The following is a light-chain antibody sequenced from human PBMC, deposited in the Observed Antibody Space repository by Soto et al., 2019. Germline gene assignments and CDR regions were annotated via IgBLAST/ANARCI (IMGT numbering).Light chain of an antibody. CDR1: QTISSY. Sequence: DIQMTQSPSSLSASVGDKVTITCRARQTISSYLNWYQQKPGKAPELLISAASSLQSGVPSRFSVCASWTDFTLTIRSLQPEDFAPYYCQQSYITPLTFGGGTKVEIK. CDR3: QQSYITPLT. CDR2: AAS. J-gene: IGKJ4*01. V-gene: IGKV1-39*01.